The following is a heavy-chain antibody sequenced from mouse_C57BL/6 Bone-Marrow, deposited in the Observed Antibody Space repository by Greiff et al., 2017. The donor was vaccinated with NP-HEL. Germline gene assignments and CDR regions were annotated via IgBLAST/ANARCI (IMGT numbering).Heavy chain of an antibody. CDR3: ERVSTMVKWFAY. D-gene: IGHD2-2*01. CDR2: IDPSDSYT. J-gene: IGHJ3*01. CDR1: GYTFTSYW. Sequence: VQLQQPGAELVRPRTSVKLSCKASGYTFTSYWMHWVKQRPGQGLEWIGVIDPSDSYTNYNQKFKGKATLTVDTSSSTAYMQLSSLTSEDSAVYYCERVSTMVKWFAYWGQGTLVTVSA. V-gene: IGHV1-59*01.